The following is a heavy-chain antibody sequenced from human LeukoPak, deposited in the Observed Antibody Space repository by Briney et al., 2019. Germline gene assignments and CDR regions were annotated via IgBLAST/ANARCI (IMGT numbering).Heavy chain of an antibody. V-gene: IGHV1-2*02. CDR1: GYTFTGYY. Sequence: EASVKVSCKASGYTFTGYYMHWVRQALGQGLEWMGWINPNSGGTNYAQKFQGRVTMTRDTSISTAYMELSRLRSDDTAVYYCARDWGRRGIVGSFIDCWGQGTLVTVSS. D-gene: IGHD1-26*01. CDR3: ARDWGRRGIVGSFIDC. J-gene: IGHJ4*02. CDR2: INPNSGGT.